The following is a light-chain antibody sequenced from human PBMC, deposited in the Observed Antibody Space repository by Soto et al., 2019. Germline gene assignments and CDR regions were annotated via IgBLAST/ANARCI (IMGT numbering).Light chain of an antibody. Sequence: EIVLTQSPATLSLSPGETASLSCRASQSVSGKLAWYQQKPGQAPRLIIYGASNRATGIPDRFSGSGYGTDFTRTISSLEPEDFAVYYCQHRSTWPRVTFCPGTKVEIK. J-gene: IGKJ3*01. CDR3: QHRSTWPRVT. V-gene: IGKV3-11*01. CDR2: GAS. CDR1: QSVSGK.